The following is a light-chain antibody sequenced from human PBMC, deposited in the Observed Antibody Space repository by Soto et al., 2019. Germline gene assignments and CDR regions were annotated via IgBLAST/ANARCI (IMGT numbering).Light chain of an antibody. V-gene: IGKV3-20*01. CDR1: RSISNNH. J-gene: IGKJ4*01. CDR2: GTS. Sequence: EIVLTQSPGTLSLSPGERVTLSCRASRSISNNHLAWYQQKPGQAPRLLIHGTSNRATGIPDRFSGSGSGTDFTLTFRRLEPEDFAVYYCEYYGNSITFGGGTKLDIK. CDR3: EYYGNSIT.